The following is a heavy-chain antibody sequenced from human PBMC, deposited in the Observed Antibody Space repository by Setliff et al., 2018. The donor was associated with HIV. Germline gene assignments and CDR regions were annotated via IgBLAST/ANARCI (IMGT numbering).Heavy chain of an antibody. D-gene: IGHD3-9*01. CDR2: IYYSWNT. J-gene: IGHJ3*02. Sequence: KPSETLSLTCTVSRGSINSGGSYWSWIRQHPRKGLEWIGYIYYSWNTSYNPSLKSRVTISVDTSKNQFSLRLSSVPAADTAVYYCARATSRPYYDLLTGSPGAIPHLLFEIWGQGKMVTVSS. CDR1: RGSINSGGSY. V-gene: IGHV4-31*03. CDR3: ARATSRPYYDLLTGSPGAIPHLLFEI.